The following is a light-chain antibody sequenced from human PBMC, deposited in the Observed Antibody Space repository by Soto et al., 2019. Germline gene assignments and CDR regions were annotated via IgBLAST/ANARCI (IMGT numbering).Light chain of an antibody. CDR3: SSYTTSHTYV. V-gene: IGLV2-14*01. CDR1: SNDVGSYNY. CDR2: EVS. J-gene: IGLJ1*01. Sequence: QSSLTQPASVSGSPGQSVTISCTGTSNDVGSYNYVSWYQQHPGKAPKFLIYEVSNRPSGVSNRFSGSKSGNTASLTISGLQAEDEADYYCSSYTTSHTYVFGTGTKVTAL.